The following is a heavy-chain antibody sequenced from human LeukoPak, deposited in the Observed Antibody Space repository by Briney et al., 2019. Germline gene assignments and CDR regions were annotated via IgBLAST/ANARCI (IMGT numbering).Heavy chain of an antibody. D-gene: IGHD5-18*01. CDR3: ARDDTAMVTGEYYFDY. V-gene: IGHV1-2*02. CDR1: GYTFTGYY. Sequence: ASVKVSCKASGYTFTGYYMHWVRQAPGQGLEWMGWINPNSGGTNYAQKFQGRVTMTRDTSISTAYMEPSRLGSDDTAVYYCARDDTAMVTGEYYFDYWGQGTLVTVSS. J-gene: IGHJ4*02. CDR2: INPNSGGT.